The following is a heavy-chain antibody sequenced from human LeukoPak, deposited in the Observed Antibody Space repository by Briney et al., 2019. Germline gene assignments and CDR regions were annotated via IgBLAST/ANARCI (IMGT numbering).Heavy chain of an antibody. CDR1: GFTFSSYA. CDR3: ARLSGYDSSGYSSFDY. D-gene: IGHD3-22*01. Sequence: PGGSLRLSCAASGFTFSSYAMHWVRQAPGKGLEWVAVISYDGSNKYYADSVKGRFTISRDNSKNSLYLQMNSLRAEDTAVYYCARLSGYDSSGYSSFDYWGQGTLVTVSS. J-gene: IGHJ4*02. V-gene: IGHV3-30-3*01. CDR2: ISYDGSNK.